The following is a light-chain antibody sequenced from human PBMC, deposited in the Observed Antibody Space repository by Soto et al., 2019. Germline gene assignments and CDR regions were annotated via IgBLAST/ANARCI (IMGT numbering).Light chain of an antibody. CDR2: LAS. J-gene: IGKJ4*01. Sequence: DIQLTQSPASLSASVGDRVTITCRASQGISSYLAWYQQKPGKAPKLLIYLASTLQSGVPSRFSGSGSGTDFSLTISSLQPEDVASYYCQYLNSFPLSFGRGTKVEIK. CDR1: QGISSY. CDR3: QYLNSFPLS. V-gene: IGKV1-9*01.